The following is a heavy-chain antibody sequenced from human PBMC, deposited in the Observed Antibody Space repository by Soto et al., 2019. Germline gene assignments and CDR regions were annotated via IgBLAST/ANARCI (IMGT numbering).Heavy chain of an antibody. CDR1: SYTFTSYG. CDR2: ISAYNGNT. J-gene: IGHJ3*02. V-gene: IGHV1-18*01. Sequence: ASVKVSCKASSYTFTSYGISWVRQAPGQGLEWMGWISAYNGNTNYAQKLQGRVTMTTDTSTSTAYMELRSLRSDDTAVYYCARDLGPFVGGNAFDIWGQGTMVTVSS. D-gene: IGHD3-16*01. CDR3: ARDLGPFVGGNAFDI.